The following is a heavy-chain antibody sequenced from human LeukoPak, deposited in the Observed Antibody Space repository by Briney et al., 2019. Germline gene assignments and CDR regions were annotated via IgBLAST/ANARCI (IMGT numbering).Heavy chain of an antibody. CDR1: GGSISSYY. J-gene: IGHJ3*02. V-gene: IGHV4-59*01. Sequence: PSETLSLTCTVSGGSISSYYWSWIRQPPGKRLEWIGYIYYSGSTNYNPSLKSRVTISVDTSKNQFSLKLSSVTAADTAVYYCAREGGGKSAFDIWGQGTMVTVSS. CDR3: AREGGGKSAFDI. CDR2: IYYSGST. D-gene: IGHD1-26*01.